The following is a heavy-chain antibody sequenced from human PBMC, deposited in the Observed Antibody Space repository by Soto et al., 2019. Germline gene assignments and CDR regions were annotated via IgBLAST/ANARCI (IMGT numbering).Heavy chain of an antibody. D-gene: IGHD6-13*01. CDR3: AKDSSVTAAGSGGWFDP. J-gene: IGHJ5*02. CDR1: GFDFNTYG. Sequence: QVQLVQSGGGVVQPGRSLRLSCAASGFDFNTYGLHGVRQAPGKGLEWVAGISFDGGNQYYADYVKGRFTISRDKSNNPLYLQMNSLGAEDTATYYCAKDSSVTAAGSGGWFDPWGQGTLVIVSS. CDR2: ISFDGGNQ. V-gene: IGHV3-30*18.